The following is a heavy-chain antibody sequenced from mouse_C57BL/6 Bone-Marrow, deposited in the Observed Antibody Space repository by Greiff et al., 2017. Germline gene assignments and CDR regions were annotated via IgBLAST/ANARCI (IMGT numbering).Heavy chain of an antibody. D-gene: IGHD1-1*01. J-gene: IGHJ2*01. Sequence: QVQLQQSGAELVRPGASVTLSCKASGYTFTDYEMHWVKQTPVHGLEWIGAIDPETGGTAYNQKFKGKAILTADKSSSTAYMELRSLTSEDSAVYYCTRLAFSDGSSCLDYWGQGTTLTVSS. CDR1: GYTFTDYE. CDR2: IDPETGGT. V-gene: IGHV1-15*01. CDR3: TRLAFSDGSSCLDY.